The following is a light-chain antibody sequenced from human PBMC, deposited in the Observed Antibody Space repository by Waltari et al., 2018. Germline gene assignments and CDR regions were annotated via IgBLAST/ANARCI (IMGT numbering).Light chain of an antibody. CDR3: SFYRPSSAVVV. Sequence: QSALTQPASVSGSPGQSITIPCTGTSRDLRASLLVSWYQQLPGKAPKLLIFDVSYRPSGVSNRFSGSKSGNTASLTISGLQPEDEADYYCSFYRPSSAVVVFGGGTKLTVL. J-gene: IGLJ2*01. V-gene: IGLV2-14*03. CDR2: DVS. CDR1: SRDLRASLL.